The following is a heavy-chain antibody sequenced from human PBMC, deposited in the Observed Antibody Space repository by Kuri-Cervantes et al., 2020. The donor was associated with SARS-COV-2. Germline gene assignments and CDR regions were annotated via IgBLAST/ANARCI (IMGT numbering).Heavy chain of an antibody. J-gene: IGHJ4*02. CDR1: GGSSSGYY. D-gene: IGHD5-12*01. CDR3: ARGRAGSGYDYYFDY. V-gene: IGHV4-34*01. Sequence: SQTLSLTCAVYGGSSSGYYWSWIRQPPGKGLEWIGEINHSGSTNYNPSLKSRVTISVDTSKNQFSLKLSSVIAADTAVYYCARGRAGSGYDYYFDYWGQGTLVTVSS. CDR2: INHSGST.